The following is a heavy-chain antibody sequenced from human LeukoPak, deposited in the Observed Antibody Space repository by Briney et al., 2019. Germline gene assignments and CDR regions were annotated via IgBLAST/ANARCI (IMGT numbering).Heavy chain of an antibody. CDR2: MNPNSGNT. Sequence: ASVKVSCKASGYTFTSYDINWVRPATGQGLEWMGWMNPNSGNTGYAQKFQGRVTMTSNTSISTAYMELSSLRSEDTAVYYCARVAVAEDFDYWGQGTLVTVSS. CDR3: ARVAVAEDFDY. V-gene: IGHV1-8*01. D-gene: IGHD6-19*01. J-gene: IGHJ4*02. CDR1: GYTFTSYD.